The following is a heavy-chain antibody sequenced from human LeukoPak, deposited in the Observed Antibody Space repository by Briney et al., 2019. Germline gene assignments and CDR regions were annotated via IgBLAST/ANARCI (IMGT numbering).Heavy chain of an antibody. V-gene: IGHV3-7*01. CDR1: GFTFSSYW. CDR2: IKQDGSEK. Sequence: GGSLRLSCAASGFTFSSYWMSWVRQAPGKGLEWVANIKQDGSEKYYVDSVKGRFTISRDNSKNTLYLQMNSLRAEDTAVYYCAKTQTIFGVVTLYYMDVWGKGTTVTVSS. CDR3: AKTQTIFGVVTLYYMDV. J-gene: IGHJ6*03. D-gene: IGHD3-3*01.